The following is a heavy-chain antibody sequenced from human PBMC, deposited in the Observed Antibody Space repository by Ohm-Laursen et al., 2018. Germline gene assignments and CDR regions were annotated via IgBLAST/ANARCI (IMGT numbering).Heavy chain of an antibody. Sequence: SLRLSCTASGFTVSSNYMSWVRQAPGRGLEWVSVIYSGGSTYHADSVKGRFTISRDNSKNTLYLQMNSLRAEDTAVYYCATIGESSPWGQGTLVTVSS. CDR1: GFTVSSNY. CDR2: IYSGGST. J-gene: IGHJ5*02. CDR3: ATIGESSP. D-gene: IGHD3-10*01. V-gene: IGHV3-66*01.